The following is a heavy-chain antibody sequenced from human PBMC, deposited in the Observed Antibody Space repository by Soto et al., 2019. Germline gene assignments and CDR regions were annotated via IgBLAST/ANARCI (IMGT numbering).Heavy chain of an antibody. Sequence: QVQLVESGGGVVQPGRSLRLSCAASGFTFSSYAMHWVRQAPGKGLEWVAVISYDGSNKYYADSVKGRFTISRDNSKNTLYLQMNSLRAEDTAVYYCAREGGQWLEYYYYGMDVWGQGTTVTVSS. CDR2: ISYDGSNK. D-gene: IGHD6-19*01. CDR3: AREGGQWLEYYYYGMDV. V-gene: IGHV3-30-3*01. J-gene: IGHJ6*02. CDR1: GFTFSSYA.